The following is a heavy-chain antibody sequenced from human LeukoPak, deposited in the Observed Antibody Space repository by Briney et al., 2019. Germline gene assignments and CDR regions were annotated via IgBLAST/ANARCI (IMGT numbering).Heavy chain of an antibody. V-gene: IGHV4-39*07. D-gene: IGHD2-2*01. Sequence: SETLSLTCTVSGGSISSSSYYWGWIRQPPGKGLEWIGSIYYSGSTYYNPSLKSRVTISVDTSKNQFSLKLSSVTAADTAVYYCARQVEGPAAIRGWFDPWGRGTLVTVSS. CDR2: IYYSGST. J-gene: IGHJ2*01. CDR1: GGSISSSSYY. CDR3: ARQVEGPAAIRGWFDP.